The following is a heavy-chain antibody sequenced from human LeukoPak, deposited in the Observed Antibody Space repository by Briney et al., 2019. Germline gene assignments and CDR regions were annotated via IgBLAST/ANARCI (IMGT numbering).Heavy chain of an antibody. J-gene: IGHJ4*02. Sequence: GRSLRLSCAASGFTFSSYAMSWVRQAPGKGLEWVSAISGNGGSTYYADSVKGRFTISRDNSKNTLYLQMNSLRAEDTAVYYCAKATYYYDSSGYYSPYYFDYWGQGTLVTVSS. CDR2: ISGNGGST. D-gene: IGHD3-22*01. CDR3: AKATYYYDSSGYYSPYYFDY. V-gene: IGHV3-23*01. CDR1: GFTFSSYA.